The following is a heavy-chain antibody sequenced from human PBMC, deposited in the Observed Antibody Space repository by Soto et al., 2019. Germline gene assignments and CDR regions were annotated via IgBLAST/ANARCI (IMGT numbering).Heavy chain of an antibody. V-gene: IGHV3-11*05. D-gene: IGHD3-10*01. Sequence: QVQLVESGGGLVKPGGSLRLSCAASGFTFSDYYMSWIRQAPGKGLEWVSYISSSSSYTNYADSVKGRFTISRDNAKNSLYLQMNSLRAEDTAVYYCAIAGVYGSGTDYWGQGTLVTVSS. CDR1: GFTFSDYY. CDR2: ISSSSSYT. CDR3: AIAGVYGSGTDY. J-gene: IGHJ4*02.